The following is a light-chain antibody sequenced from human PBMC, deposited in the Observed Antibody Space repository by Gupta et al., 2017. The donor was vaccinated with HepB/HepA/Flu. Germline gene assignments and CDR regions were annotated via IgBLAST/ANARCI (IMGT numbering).Light chain of an antibody. Sequence: EIVMTQSPATLSLSPGERATLSCRASQSVSTNSAWYQQKPGQARRLLIYGASTRATGIPARFSVSGSGTEFTLTISSMQSEDFAVDYCQQYKNWAPRVTFGPGTKVDIK. J-gene: IGKJ3*01. CDR3: QQYKNWAPRVT. CDR2: GAS. V-gene: IGKV3-15*01. CDR1: QSVSTN.